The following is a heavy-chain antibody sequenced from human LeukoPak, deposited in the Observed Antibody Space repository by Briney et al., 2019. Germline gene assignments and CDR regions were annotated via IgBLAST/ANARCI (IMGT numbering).Heavy chain of an antibody. Sequence: GGSLRLSCAASGFTFSAYAMYWVRQAPGRGLEYVSGISSNGGSSFYADSVKGRFTISRDNSKNTLYLQMSSLRAEDTAVYYCVKITSVTGGDCWGQGTRLTVSS. CDR1: GFTFSAYA. CDR2: ISSNGGSS. CDR3: VKITSVTGGDC. V-gene: IGHV3-64D*09. D-gene: IGHD1-1*01. J-gene: IGHJ4*02.